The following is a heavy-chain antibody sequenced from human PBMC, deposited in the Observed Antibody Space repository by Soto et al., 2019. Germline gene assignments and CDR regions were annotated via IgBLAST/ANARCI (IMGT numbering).Heavy chain of an antibody. Sequence: EVQLLESGGGLVQPGGSLRLSCAASGFTFSSYAMSWVRQAPGKGLEWVSAISGSGGSTYYADSVKGRFTISRDNSKNPLYLQMNSLRAEDTAVYYCAKDLMNYDILTGSLGAEYFQHWGQGTLVTVSS. CDR1: GFTFSSYA. CDR3: AKDLMNYDILTGSLGAEYFQH. CDR2: ISGSGGST. D-gene: IGHD3-9*01. V-gene: IGHV3-23*01. J-gene: IGHJ1*01.